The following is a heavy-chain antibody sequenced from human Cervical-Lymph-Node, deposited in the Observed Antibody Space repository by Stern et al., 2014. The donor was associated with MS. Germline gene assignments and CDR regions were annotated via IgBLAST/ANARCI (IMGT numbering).Heavy chain of an antibody. D-gene: IGHD1-1*01. CDR3: ARTGITDYYYYGMDV. Sequence: QVQLVQSGGGVVQPGRSLRLSCEASGFTFSSYGMHWVRQAPGKGLEWVAVIWYDGSNKYYADSVKGRFTISRDNSKNTLYLQMNSLRAEDTAVYYCARTGITDYYYYGMDVWGQGTTVTVSS. J-gene: IGHJ6*02. V-gene: IGHV3-33*01. CDR1: GFTFSSYG. CDR2: IWYDGSNK.